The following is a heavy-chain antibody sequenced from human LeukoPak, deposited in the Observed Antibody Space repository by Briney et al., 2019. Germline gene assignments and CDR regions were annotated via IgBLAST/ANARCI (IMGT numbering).Heavy chain of an antibody. V-gene: IGHV1-69*04. J-gene: IGHJ4*02. CDR2: IIPILGIA. Sequence: SVKVSCKASGGTFSSYAISWVRQAPGQGLEWMGRIIPILGIANYAQKFQGRVTITADKSTSTAYMELSSLRSEDTAVYYCARAFNSGSSDYWGQGTLVTVSS. D-gene: IGHD1-26*01. CDR1: GGTFSSYA. CDR3: ARAFNSGSSDY.